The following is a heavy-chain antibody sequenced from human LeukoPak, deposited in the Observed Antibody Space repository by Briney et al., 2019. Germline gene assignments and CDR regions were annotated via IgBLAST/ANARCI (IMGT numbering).Heavy chain of an antibody. CDR2: ISWNSGSI. D-gene: IGHD2-2*01. CDR1: GFTFDDYA. J-gene: IGHJ3*02. Sequence: GGSLRLSCAASGFTFDDYAMHWVRQAPGKGLEWVSGISWNSGSIGYADSVKGRFTIYRDNAKNSLYLQMNSLRAEDMALYYCAKDMGSTSWSGAFDIWGQRTMVTVSS. CDR3: AKDMGSTSWSGAFDI. V-gene: IGHV3-9*03.